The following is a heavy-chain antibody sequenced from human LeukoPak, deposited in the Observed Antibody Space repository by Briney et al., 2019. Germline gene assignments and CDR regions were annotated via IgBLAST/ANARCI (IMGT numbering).Heavy chain of an antibody. V-gene: IGHV4-4*07. J-gene: IGHJ6*03. CDR2: IYTSGST. D-gene: IGHD3-3*01. CDR1: GGSISSYY. CDR3: AREVYDFWSGYSIYYYYYYMDV. Sequence: SETLSLTCTVSGGSISSYYWSWIRQPAGKGLEWIGRIYTSGSTNYNPSLKSRVTISVDTSKNQFSLKLSSVTAADTAVYYCAREVYDFWSGYSIYYYYYYMDVWGKGTTVTVSS.